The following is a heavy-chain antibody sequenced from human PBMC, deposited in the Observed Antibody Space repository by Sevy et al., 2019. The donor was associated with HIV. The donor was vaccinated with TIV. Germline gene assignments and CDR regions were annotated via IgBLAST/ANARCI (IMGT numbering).Heavy chain of an antibody. CDR3: ARSTQVAGRNNWFDP. J-gene: IGHJ5*02. CDR2: IGTYNSIT. CDR1: GYTFTTYG. D-gene: IGHD6-19*01. V-gene: IGHV1-18*01. Sequence: ASVKVSCKASGYTFTTYGITWVRQAPGQGLEWMGWIGTYNSITNYAQKLQGRVTMTTDPSTSTAYMELRSLRSDDTAVYYCARSTQVAGRNNWFDPWGQGTLVTVSS.